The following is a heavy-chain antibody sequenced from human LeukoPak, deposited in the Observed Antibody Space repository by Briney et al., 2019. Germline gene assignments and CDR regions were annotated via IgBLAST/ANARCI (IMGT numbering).Heavy chain of an antibody. CDR3: ARDPNEWLSATPSDY. V-gene: IGHV4-38-2*02. Sequence: SETLSLTCAVSGYSISSGYYWGWIRQPPGKGLEWIGSIYHSGSTYYNPSLKSRVTISVDTSKNQFSLKLSSVTAADTAVYYCARDPNEWLSATPSDYWGQGTLVTVSS. D-gene: IGHD3-3*01. CDR1: GYSISSGYY. J-gene: IGHJ4*02. CDR2: IYHSGST.